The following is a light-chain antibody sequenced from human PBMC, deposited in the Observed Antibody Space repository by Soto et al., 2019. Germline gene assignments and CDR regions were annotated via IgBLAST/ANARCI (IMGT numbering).Light chain of an antibody. Sequence: EIVMTQSPATLSVSPGERATLSCRASQSVSNNLAWYQQKPGQAPRLLIYGASTRATGFPARFSGSGSGTEFTLTISSLQSEDFAVYYCQQYNNWPITVGQGTRLEIK. CDR2: GAS. CDR3: QQYNNWPIT. V-gene: IGKV3-15*01. CDR1: QSVSNN. J-gene: IGKJ5*01.